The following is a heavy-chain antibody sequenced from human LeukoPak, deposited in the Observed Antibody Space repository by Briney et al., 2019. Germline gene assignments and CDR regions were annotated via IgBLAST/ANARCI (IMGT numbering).Heavy chain of an antibody. CDR2: ISGSGGST. V-gene: IGHV3-23*01. CDR3: AKVAVADTHFENFDY. J-gene: IGHJ4*02. D-gene: IGHD6-19*01. CDR1: GFTFSSYA. Sequence: PGGSLRLSCAASGFTFSSYAMSWVRQAPGKGLEWVSVISGSGGSTYYADSVKGRFTISRDNSKNTLYLQMNSLRAEDTAVYYCAKVAVADTHFENFDYWGQGTLVTVSS.